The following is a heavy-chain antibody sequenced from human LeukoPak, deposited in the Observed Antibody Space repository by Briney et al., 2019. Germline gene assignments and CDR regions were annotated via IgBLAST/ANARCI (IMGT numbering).Heavy chain of an antibody. V-gene: IGHV4-30-4*08. D-gene: IGHD5-24*01. CDR2: IYYSGST. CDR3: ARAFRMATISTYYFDY. Sequence: PSETLSLTCTVSGGSIGSGDYYWSWIRQPPGKGLERIGYIYYSGSTYYSPSLKSRVTMSVDTSKNQFSLKLSSVTAADTAVYYCARAFRMATISTYYFDYWGQGALVTVSS. J-gene: IGHJ4*02. CDR1: GGSIGSGDYY.